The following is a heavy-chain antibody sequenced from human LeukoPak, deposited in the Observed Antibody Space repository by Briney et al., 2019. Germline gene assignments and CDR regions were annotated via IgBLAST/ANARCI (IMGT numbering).Heavy chain of an antibody. J-gene: IGHJ4*02. CDR2: IKEDGSEE. V-gene: IGHV3-7*01. D-gene: IGHD3-22*01. CDR1: GFTFSNYW. CDR3: ARENYYDPYFFDN. Sequence: GGSLRLSCAASGFTFSNYWMSWVRQAPGKGLEWVANIKEDGSEEYYVDSVRGRFTISRDNARNSLYLQMHSLRVEDTAVYYCARENYYDPYFFDNWGQGTLVTVSS.